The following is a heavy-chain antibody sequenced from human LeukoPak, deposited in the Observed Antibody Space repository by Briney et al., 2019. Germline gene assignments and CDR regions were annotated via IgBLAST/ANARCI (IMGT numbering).Heavy chain of an antibody. CDR1: GYTFTGYY. CDR2: INPNSGGT. D-gene: IGHD6-25*01. V-gene: IGHV1-2*02. CDR3: ARDPIPADYYYYMDV. Sequence: ASVKVSCKASGYTFTGYYMHWVRQAPGQGLEWMGWINPNSGGTNYAQKFQGRVTMTRDTSISTAYMELSRLRSDDTAVYYCARDPIPADYYYYMDVWGKGTTVTVSS. J-gene: IGHJ6*03.